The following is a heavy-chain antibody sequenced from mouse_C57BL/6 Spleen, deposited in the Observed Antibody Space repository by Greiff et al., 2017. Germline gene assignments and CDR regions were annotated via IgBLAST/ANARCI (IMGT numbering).Heavy chain of an antibody. CDR3: ARGRLVDGYWFAY. CDR2: INPNNGGT. CDR1: GYTFTDYY. J-gene: IGHJ3*01. Sequence: VQLQQSGPELVKPGASVKISCKASGYTFTDYYMHWVKQSPGKSLEWIGDINPNNGGTSYNQKFKGKATLTVDKSSSTAYMELRSLTSEDSAVYYCARGRLVDGYWFAYGSQGTLVTVSA. V-gene: IGHV1-26*01. D-gene: IGHD2-3*01.